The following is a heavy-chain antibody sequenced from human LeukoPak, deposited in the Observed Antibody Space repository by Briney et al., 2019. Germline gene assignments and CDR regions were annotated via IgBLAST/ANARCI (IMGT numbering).Heavy chain of an antibody. CDR3: ARVGYYYGSGSYYSYYMDV. J-gene: IGHJ6*03. V-gene: IGHV1-2*02. Sequence: ASVKVSCKASGYTFTDSYMHWVRQAPGQGLEWMGWINPNSGGTNYAQKFQGRVTMTRDTSITTAYMDLSRLRSDDTAVYYCARVGYYYGSGSYYSYYMDVWGKGTTVTISS. CDR2: INPNSGGT. CDR1: GYTFTDSY. D-gene: IGHD3-10*01.